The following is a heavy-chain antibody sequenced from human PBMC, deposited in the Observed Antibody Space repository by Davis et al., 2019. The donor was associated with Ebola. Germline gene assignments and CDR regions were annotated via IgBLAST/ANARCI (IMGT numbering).Heavy chain of an antibody. CDR3: ARGYSSGWSMYYFDY. CDR2: IYHSGST. V-gene: IGHV4-4*02. J-gene: IGHJ4*02. Sequence: MPSETLSLPSAVSGGSLTRSNWWSLVRPPPGKGLGWIGGIYHSGSTNYNPSLKSRVTISVDKSKNQFSLKLSSVTAADTAVYYCARGYSSGWSMYYFDYWGQGTLVTVSS. D-gene: IGHD6-19*01. CDR1: GGSLTRSNW.